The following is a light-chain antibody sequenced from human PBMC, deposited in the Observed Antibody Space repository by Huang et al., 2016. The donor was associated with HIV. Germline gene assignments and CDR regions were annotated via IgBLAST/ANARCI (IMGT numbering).Light chain of an antibody. CDR2: GAS. CDR1: QSVSAY. J-gene: IGKJ4*01. Sequence: EIVLTQSPATLSLPPGERATLSCRASQSVSAYLAWYQQQPGPAPRLLINGASNRATGIPARFSGRGSGTDFTLTISSLEPEDFAVYYCQQRSDWPLTFGGGTKVEIK. V-gene: IGKV3-11*01. CDR3: QQRSDWPLT.